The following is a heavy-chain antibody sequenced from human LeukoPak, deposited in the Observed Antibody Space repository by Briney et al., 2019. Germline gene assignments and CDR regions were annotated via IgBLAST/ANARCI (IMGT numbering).Heavy chain of an antibody. CDR1: GFTFSSYA. V-gene: IGHV3-23*01. J-gene: IGHJ4*02. CDR2: ISGSGGST. D-gene: IGHD3-10*01. Sequence: GGSLRLSCAASGFTFSSYAKSWVRQAPGKGLEWVSAISGSGGSTYYADSVKGRFTISRDNSKNTLYLQMNSLRAEDTAVYYCAREGPMVRGVTNELDYWGQGTLVTVSS. CDR3: AREGPMVRGVTNELDY.